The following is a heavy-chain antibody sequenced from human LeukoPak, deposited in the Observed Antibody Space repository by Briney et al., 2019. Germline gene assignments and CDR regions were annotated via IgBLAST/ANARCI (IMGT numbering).Heavy chain of an antibody. V-gene: IGHV1-18*01. J-gene: IGHJ6*02. Sequence: ASVKVSCKASGYTFTSYGISWVRQAAGQGLEWMGWISAYNGNTNYAQKLQGRVTMTTDTSTSTAYMELRSLRSDDTAVYYCARDPASGYYYYYGMGVWGQGTTVTVSS. CDR3: ARDPASGYYYYYGMGV. CDR2: ISAYNGNT. CDR1: GYTFTSYG. D-gene: IGHD1-26*01.